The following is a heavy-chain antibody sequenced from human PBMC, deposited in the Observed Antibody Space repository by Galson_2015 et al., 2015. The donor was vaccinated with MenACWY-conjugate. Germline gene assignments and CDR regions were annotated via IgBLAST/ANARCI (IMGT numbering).Heavy chain of an antibody. CDR1: GDTSRKFP. J-gene: IGHJ3*02. D-gene: IGHD2-15*01. CDR3: ATRLLAHAFDI. Sequence: SVKVSCKASGDTSRKFPMHWVRQAPGQRLEWMGWINAANDNTMNSPNFHGRLTISRDTSATTVYMELSSLGSEDSAVYYCATRLLAHAFDIWGQGTLVTVSS. CDR2: INAANDNT. V-gene: IGHV1-3*01.